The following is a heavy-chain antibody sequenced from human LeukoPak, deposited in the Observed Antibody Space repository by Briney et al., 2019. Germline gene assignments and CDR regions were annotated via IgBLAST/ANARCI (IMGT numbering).Heavy chain of an antibody. D-gene: IGHD6-6*01. J-gene: IGHJ4*02. CDR1: GGSISSGGYY. Sequence: PSETLSLTCTVSGGSISSGGYYWSWIRQHPGKGLEWIGYIYYSGSTYYNPSLKSRVTISVDTSKNQFSLKLSSVTAADMAVYYCARDSPVEARGYYFDYWGQGTLVTVSS. V-gene: IGHV4-31*03. CDR2: IYYSGST. CDR3: ARDSPVEARGYYFDY.